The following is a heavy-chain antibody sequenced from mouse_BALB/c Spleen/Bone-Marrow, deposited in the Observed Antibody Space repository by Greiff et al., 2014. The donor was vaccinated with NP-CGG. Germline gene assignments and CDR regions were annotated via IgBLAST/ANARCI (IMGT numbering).Heavy chain of an antibody. CDR3: ARELGLCLAY. J-gene: IGHJ3*01. CDR1: GYTFSSYW. D-gene: IGHD3-1*01. CDR2: ILPGSGST. Sequence: QVQLKESGAELMKPGASVKISCKTSGYTFSSYWIEWVKQRPGHGLEWIGEILPGSGSTNSNEKFKGKATFTADTSSNTAYMQLSSLTSEDSAVYYCARELGLCLAYWGQGTLVTVSA. V-gene: IGHV1-9*01.